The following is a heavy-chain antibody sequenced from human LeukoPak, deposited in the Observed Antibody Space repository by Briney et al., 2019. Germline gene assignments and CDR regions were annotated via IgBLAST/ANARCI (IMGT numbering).Heavy chain of an antibody. CDR1: SGSISNFH. CDR3: ARVRRYYDSSGYFYYFDY. Sequence: SETLSLTCSVSSGSISNFHWSWIRQPAGKGLEWIGRIFTSGSTNYNPSLKSRVTISVDTSKNQFSLKLSSVTAADTAVYYCARVRRYYDSSGYFYYFDYWGQGTLVTVSS. V-gene: IGHV4-4*07. CDR2: IFTSGST. D-gene: IGHD3-22*01. J-gene: IGHJ4*02.